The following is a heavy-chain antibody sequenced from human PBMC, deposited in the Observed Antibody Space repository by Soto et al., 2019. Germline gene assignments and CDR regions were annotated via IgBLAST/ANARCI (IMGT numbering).Heavy chain of an antibody. CDR1: GFTVSSEY. CDR3: VRDQGIPVTA. Sequence: EVQLVESGRGLVQPGGSLRLSCVASGFTVSSEYMSWVRQAPGKGLEWLSVIFTNGGSYYSDSVKGRFTISRDNSKNTLYLQMNSLRAEDTAVYYCVRDQGIPVTAWGQGTLVTVSS. CDR2: IFTNGGS. D-gene: IGHD6-19*01. V-gene: IGHV3-66*01. J-gene: IGHJ5*02.